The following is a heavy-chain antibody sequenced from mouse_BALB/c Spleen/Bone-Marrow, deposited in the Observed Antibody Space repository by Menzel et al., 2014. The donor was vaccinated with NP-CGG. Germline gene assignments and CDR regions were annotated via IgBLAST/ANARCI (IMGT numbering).Heavy chain of an antibody. CDR2: INPGSSTI. D-gene: IGHD1-2*01. Sequence: EVKLVESGGGLVQPGGSLILSCAASGFDFSRHWMSWARQAPGKGQEWIGEINPGSSTINYTPSLKDKFIISRDNAKKTLYLQINKVRSEDTALYYCARLGYDGHFAYWGQGTTLTVSS. J-gene: IGHJ2*01. CDR1: GFDFSRHW. V-gene: IGHV4-2*02. CDR3: ARLGYDGHFAY.